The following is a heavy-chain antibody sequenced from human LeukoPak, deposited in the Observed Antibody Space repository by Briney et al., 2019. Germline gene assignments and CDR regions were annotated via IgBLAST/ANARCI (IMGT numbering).Heavy chain of an antibody. Sequence: GGSLRLSCAASGFTFSSNWMHWVRQAPGKGLVWVSRISSDGSSPRYADSVRGRFTISRDNAKDTLYLQMTSLRVEDTGVYYCARDLFPYGDYINNWGQGTLVTVSS. CDR3: ARDLFPYGDYINN. CDR1: GFTFSSNW. CDR2: ISSDGSSP. D-gene: IGHD4-17*01. V-gene: IGHV3-74*01. J-gene: IGHJ4*02.